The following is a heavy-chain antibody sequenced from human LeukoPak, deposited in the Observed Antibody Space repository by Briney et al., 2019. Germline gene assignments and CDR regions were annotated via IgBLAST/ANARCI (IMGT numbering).Heavy chain of an antibody. D-gene: IGHD3-10*01. CDR3: AREMVRVSGPMDV. J-gene: IGHJ6*02. V-gene: IGHV3-7*01. Sequence: GGSLRLSCAASGFTFSSYWMHWVRQAPGKGLEWVANIKQDGSEKYYVDSVKGRFTISRDNAKNSLYLQMNSLRAEDTAVYYCAREMVRVSGPMDVWGQGTTVTVSS. CDR2: IKQDGSEK. CDR1: GFTFSSYW.